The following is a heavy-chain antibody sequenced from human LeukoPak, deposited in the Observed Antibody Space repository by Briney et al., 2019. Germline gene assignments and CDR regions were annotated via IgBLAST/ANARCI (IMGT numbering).Heavy chain of an antibody. D-gene: IGHD3-3*01. V-gene: IGHV4-61*02. CDR1: GGSISSGSYY. CDR3: ARDPSFWSGPSRPPMDV. J-gene: IGHJ6*03. Sequence: SQTLSLTCTVSGGSISSGSYYWSWIRQPAGKGLEWIGRIYTSGSTNYNPSLKSRVTISVDTSKNQFSLKLSSVTAADTAVYYCARDPSFWSGPSRPPMDVWGKGTTVTVSS. CDR2: IYTSGST.